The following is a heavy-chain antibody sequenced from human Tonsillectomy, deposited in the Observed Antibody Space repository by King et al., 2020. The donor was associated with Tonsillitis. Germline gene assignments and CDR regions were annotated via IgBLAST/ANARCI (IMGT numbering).Heavy chain of an antibody. J-gene: IGHJ4*02. V-gene: IGHV3-21*01. CDR2: ISSSSSYI. Sequence: VQLVESGGGLVKPGGSLRLSCAASGFTFSSYSMNWVRQAPGKGLEWVSSISSSSSYIYYADSVKGRFTISRENAKNSLYLQMNSLRAADTAVYFFAQNYVCIGYQFDYWGQGTLVTVSS. CDR3: AQNYVCIGYQFDY. D-gene: IGHD3-22*01. CDR1: GFTFSSYS.